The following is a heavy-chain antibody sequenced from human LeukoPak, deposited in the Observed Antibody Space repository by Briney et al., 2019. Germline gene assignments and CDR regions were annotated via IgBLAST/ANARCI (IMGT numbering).Heavy chain of an antibody. V-gene: IGHV1-46*01. CDR3: ARGGVGATTYVWFDP. CDR1: GYTFTNYY. Sequence: GASVKVSCKASGYTFTNYYIHWVRQAPGQGLECMGIINPSGGSTGYAQKFQGRVTMTRDMSTSTVYMELSSLRSEDTAVYYCARGGVGATTYVWFDPWGQGTLVTVSS. D-gene: IGHD1-26*01. CDR2: INPSGGST. J-gene: IGHJ5*02.